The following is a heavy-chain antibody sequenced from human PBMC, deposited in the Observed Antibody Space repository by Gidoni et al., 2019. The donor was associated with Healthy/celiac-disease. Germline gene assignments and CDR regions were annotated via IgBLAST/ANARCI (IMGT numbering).Heavy chain of an antibody. CDR3: AKVGRTGPKQRGAFDI. CDR2: ISYDGSNK. Sequence: QVQLVESGGGVVQPGRSLRLSCAASGFTFSRYGMHWVRQAPGKGLEWVAVISYDGSNKYYADSVKGRFTISRDNSKNTLYLQMNSLRAEDTAVYYCAKVGRTGPKQRGAFDIWGQGTMVTVSS. D-gene: IGHD1-1*01. V-gene: IGHV3-30*18. J-gene: IGHJ3*02. CDR1: GFTFSRYG.